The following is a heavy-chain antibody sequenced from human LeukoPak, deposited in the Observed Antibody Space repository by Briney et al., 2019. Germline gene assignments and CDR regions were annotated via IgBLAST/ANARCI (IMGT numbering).Heavy chain of an antibody. J-gene: IGHJ6*03. CDR2: INWNGSGA. Sequence: PGGSLRLSCAASGFTFDDYGMSWVRQVPGKGLEWVSGINWNGSGAGYADSVKGRFTISRDNAKNSLYLQMNSLKAEDTALFYCPRYLRKLYGRGGDYYFYMDVWGKGTTVTVSS. V-gene: IGHV3-20*04. CDR1: GFTFDDYG. D-gene: IGHD4-17*01. CDR3: PRYLRKLYGRGGDYYFYMDV.